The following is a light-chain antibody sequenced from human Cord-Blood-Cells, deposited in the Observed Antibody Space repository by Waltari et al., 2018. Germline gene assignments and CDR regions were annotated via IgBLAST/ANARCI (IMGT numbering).Light chain of an antibody. CDR2: EVS. Sequence: QSALTQPASVSGSPGQSITISCTGTSSDVGSYTLVSWYQQHPGKAPKLMIYEVSKRPSGVSNRFSGSKSGNTASLTISGLQAEDEADYYCCSYAGSSTSAVFGGGTKLTVL. CDR3: CSYAGSSTSAV. CDR1: SSDVGSYTL. J-gene: IGLJ2*01. V-gene: IGLV2-23*02.